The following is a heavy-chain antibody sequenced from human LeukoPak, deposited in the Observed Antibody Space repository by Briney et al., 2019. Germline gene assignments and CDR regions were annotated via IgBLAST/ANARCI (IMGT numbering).Heavy chain of an antibody. Sequence: SETLSLTCTVSGGSISSYYWSWIRQPPGKGLEWIGYIYYSGSTNYNPSLKSRVSISVDTSKNQFSLKLRSVTAADTAVYYCARVDTASDAFDIWGQGTMVTVSS. V-gene: IGHV4-59*01. CDR2: IYYSGST. CDR1: GGSISSYY. CDR3: ARVDTASDAFDI. J-gene: IGHJ3*02. D-gene: IGHD5-18*01.